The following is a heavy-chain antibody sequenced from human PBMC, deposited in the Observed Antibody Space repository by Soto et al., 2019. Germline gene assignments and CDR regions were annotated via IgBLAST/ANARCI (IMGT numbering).Heavy chain of an antibody. CDR2: ITAGNGNT. V-gene: IGHV1-3*01. Sequence: QVQLVQSGAEVKKPGASVKVSCKASGYTFTSYAMHWVRQAPGQRHEWMGWITAGNGNTKYSQKFPGRVTITSDTSASPAYTQLSSLRSEDPSVYYCARVDSSSWYSLDYWGQGTLFTFSS. D-gene: IGHD6-13*01. CDR1: GYTFTSYA. CDR3: ARVDSSSWYSLDY. J-gene: IGHJ4*02.